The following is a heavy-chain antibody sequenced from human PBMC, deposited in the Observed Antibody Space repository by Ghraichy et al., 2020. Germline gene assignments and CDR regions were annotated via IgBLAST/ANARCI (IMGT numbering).Heavy chain of an antibody. Sequence: GGSLRLSCAASGFTFSSYAMHWVRQAPGKGLEWVAVISYDGSNKYYADSVKGRFTISRDNSKNTLYLQMNSLRAEDTAVYYCARDQPGAGMLDYWGQGTLVTVSS. CDR1: GFTFSSYA. V-gene: IGHV3-30-3*01. D-gene: IGHD6-19*01. J-gene: IGHJ4*02. CDR3: ARDQPGAGMLDY. CDR2: ISYDGSNK.